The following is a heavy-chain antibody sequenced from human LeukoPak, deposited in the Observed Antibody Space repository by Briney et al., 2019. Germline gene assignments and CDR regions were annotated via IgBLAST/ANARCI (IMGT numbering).Heavy chain of an antibody. Sequence: ASVKVSCKASGYTFTGYYMHWVRQAPGQGLEWMGIINPSGGSTSYVKKFQGRVTMTRDMSTSTVYVELSSLRSEDTAVYYCAREFGERGYGSSLVWYFDYWGQGTLVTVSS. CDR2: INPSGGST. J-gene: IGHJ4*02. D-gene: IGHD6-13*01. CDR3: AREFGERGYGSSLVWYFDY. V-gene: IGHV1-46*01. CDR1: GYTFTGYY.